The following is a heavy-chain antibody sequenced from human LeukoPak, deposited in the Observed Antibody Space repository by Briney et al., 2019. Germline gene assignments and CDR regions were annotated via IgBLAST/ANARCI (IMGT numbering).Heavy chain of an antibody. V-gene: IGHV3-48*03. D-gene: IGHD3-9*01. CDR2: ISSSGSTI. J-gene: IGHJ6*02. Sequence: GGSLRLSCAASGFTFSSYEMNWVRQAPGKGLEWVSYISSSGSTIYYADSVEGRFTISRDNAKNSLYLQMNSLRAEDTAVYYCARDLKRTSYGMDVWGQGTTVTVSS. CDR3: ARDLKRTSYGMDV. CDR1: GFTFSSYE.